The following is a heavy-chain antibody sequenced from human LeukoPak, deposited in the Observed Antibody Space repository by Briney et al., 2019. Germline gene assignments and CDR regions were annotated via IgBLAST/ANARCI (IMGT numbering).Heavy chain of an antibody. V-gene: IGHV3-23*01. D-gene: IGHD3-22*01. J-gene: IGHJ4*02. CDR2: IGGSADST. Sequence: GGSLRLSCAASGFTFSSYAMSWVRQAPGKGLEWVSAIGGSADSTYYADSVKGRFTISRDNSKNTLYLQMNSLRAEDTAVYYCARPGNYYDSTGYYYRFDYWGQGTLVTVSS. CDR1: GFTFSSYA. CDR3: ARPGNYYDSTGYYYRFDY.